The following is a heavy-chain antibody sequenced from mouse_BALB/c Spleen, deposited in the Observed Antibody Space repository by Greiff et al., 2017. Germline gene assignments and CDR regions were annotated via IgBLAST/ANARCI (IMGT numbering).Heavy chain of an antibody. CDR2: ISYDGSN. Sequence: EVQLQQSGPGLVKPSQSLSLTCSVTGYSITSGYYWNWIRQFPGNKLEWMGYISYDGSNNYNPSLKNRISITRDTSKNQFFLKLNSVTTEDTATYYCAREGIHYYGYNAMDYWGQGTSVTVSS. J-gene: IGHJ4*01. CDR1: GYSITSGYY. D-gene: IGHD1-2*01. CDR3: AREGIHYYGYNAMDY. V-gene: IGHV3-6*02.